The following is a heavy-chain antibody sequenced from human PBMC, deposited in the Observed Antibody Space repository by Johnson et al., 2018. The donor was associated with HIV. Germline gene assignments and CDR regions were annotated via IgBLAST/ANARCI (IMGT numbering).Heavy chain of an antibody. CDR2: ISYDGSNK. J-gene: IGHJ3*02. V-gene: IGHV3-30-3*01. CDR3: ARDRVWFGELYAFDI. D-gene: IGHD3-10*01. CDR1: GFTFSSYA. Sequence: QVQLVESGGGVVQPGRSLRLSCAASGFTFSSYAMHWVRQAPGKGLEWVAVISYDGSNKYYADSVKGRFTISRDNSKNPLYLQMNSLRAEDTAVYYCARDRVWFGELYAFDIWGQGTMVTVSS.